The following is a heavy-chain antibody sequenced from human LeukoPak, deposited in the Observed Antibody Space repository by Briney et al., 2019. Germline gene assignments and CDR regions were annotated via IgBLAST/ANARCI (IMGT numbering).Heavy chain of an antibody. Sequence: GGSLRLSCVASGFTVSSNYMSWVRQAPGKGLEWVSAIGGSGGSTYYADSVKGRFTISRDNSKNTLYLQMNSLRAEDTAVYYCAKDTASSWWYFDLWGRGTLVTVSS. J-gene: IGHJ2*01. CDR2: IGGSGGST. CDR1: GFTVSSNY. V-gene: IGHV3-23*01. CDR3: AKDTASSWWYFDL. D-gene: IGHD5-18*01.